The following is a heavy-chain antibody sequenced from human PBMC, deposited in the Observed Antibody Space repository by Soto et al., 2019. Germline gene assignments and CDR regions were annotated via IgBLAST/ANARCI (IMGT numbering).Heavy chain of an antibody. D-gene: IGHD3-10*01. CDR2: INPFDGSR. V-gene: IGHV1-46*03. Sequence: ASVKVSCXASGYIFTSYYIHWVRQAPGQGLEWMGWINPFDGSRMFAQSFQGRVTMTRDTPTSTVYMEVSSLRSEDTAVYYCSRVDPGETSPFDHWGQGTLVTVSS. CDR3: SRVDPGETSPFDH. CDR1: GYIFTSYY. J-gene: IGHJ4*02.